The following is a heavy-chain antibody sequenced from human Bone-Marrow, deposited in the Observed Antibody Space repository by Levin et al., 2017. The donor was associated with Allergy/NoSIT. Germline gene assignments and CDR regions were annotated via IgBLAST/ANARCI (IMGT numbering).Heavy chain of an antibody. D-gene: IGHD3-22*01. J-gene: IGHJ3*02. CDR2: ISGSGGST. CDR3: AKGDYDSSGYYRGHDAFDI. Sequence: GGSLRLSCAASGFTFSSYAMSWVRQAPGKGLEWVSAISGSGGSTYYADSVKGRFTISRDNSKNTLYLQMNSLRAEDTAVYYCAKGDYDSSGYYRGHDAFDIWGQGTMVTVSS. V-gene: IGHV3-23*01. CDR1: GFTFSSYA.